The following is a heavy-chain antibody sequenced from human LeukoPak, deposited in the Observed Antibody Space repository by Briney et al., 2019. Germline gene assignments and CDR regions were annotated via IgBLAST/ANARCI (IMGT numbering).Heavy chain of an antibody. CDR3: AELGITMIGGV. CDR2: ISSSGSTI. Sequence: GGSLRLSCAASGFTFSSYEMNWVRQAPGKGLEWVSYISSSGSTIYYADSVKGRFTISRDNAKNSLYLQMNSLKTEDTAVYYCAELGITMIGGVWGKGTTVTISS. CDR1: GFTFSSYE. J-gene: IGHJ6*04. D-gene: IGHD3-10*02. V-gene: IGHV3-48*03.